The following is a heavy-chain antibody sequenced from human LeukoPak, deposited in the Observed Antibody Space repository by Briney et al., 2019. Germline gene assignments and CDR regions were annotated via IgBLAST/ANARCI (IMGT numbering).Heavy chain of an antibody. D-gene: IGHD3-22*01. CDR1: GFTFSSYS. J-gene: IGHJ4*02. V-gene: IGHV3-21*01. CDR2: ISSSSSYI. Sequence: GGSLRLSCAASGFTFSSYSMNWVRQAPGKGLEWVSSISSSSSYIYYADSVKGRLTISRDNAKNSLYLQMNSLRAEDTAVYYCARSVYDSSGHIDYWGQGTLVTVSS. CDR3: ARSVYDSSGHIDY.